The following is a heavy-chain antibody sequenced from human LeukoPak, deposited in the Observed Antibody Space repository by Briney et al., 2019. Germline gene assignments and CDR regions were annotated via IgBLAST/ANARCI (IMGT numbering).Heavy chain of an antibody. J-gene: IGHJ4*02. CDR1: GFSFDDYA. D-gene: IGHD2-2*01. CDR3: AKGAPALVSRYYFDY. Sequence: PGGSLRLSCAASGFSFDDYAIHWVRQVPGKGLEWVSTINWNSGNIEYADSVKGRFTISRDNAKNSLYLQMNSLRPEDMALYYCAKGAPALVSRYYFDYRGQGTLVTVSS. CDR2: INWNSGNI. V-gene: IGHV3-9*03.